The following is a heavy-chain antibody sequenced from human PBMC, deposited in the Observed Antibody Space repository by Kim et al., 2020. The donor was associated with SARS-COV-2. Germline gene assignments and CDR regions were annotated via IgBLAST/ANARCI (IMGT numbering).Heavy chain of an antibody. J-gene: IGHJ6*02. CDR2: IIPIFGTA. D-gene: IGHD3-9*01. CDR1: GGTFSSYA. Sequence: SVKVSCKASGGTFSSYAISWVRQAPGQGLEWMGGIIPIFGTANYAQKFQGRVTITADESTSTAYMELSSLRSEDTAVYYCARGSYDILVRGDYYYYGMDVWGQGTTVTVSS. CDR3: ARGSYDILVRGDYYYYGMDV. V-gene: IGHV1-69*13.